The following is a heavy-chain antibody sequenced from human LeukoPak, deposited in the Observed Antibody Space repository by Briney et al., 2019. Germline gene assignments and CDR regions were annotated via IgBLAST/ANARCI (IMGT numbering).Heavy chain of an antibody. J-gene: IGHJ1*01. V-gene: IGHV4-34*01. CDR2: INHSGST. D-gene: IGHD6-13*01. CDR1: GRSFSGYY. CDR3: ARAGYSSSWYGGN. Sequence: AETLSLTCGVYGRSFSGYYWSWIRQPPGKGLEWIGEINHSGSTNYNPSLKSRVTIPVDTSKNQFSLKLSSVTAADTAVYYCARAGYSSSWYGGNWGQGTLVTVSS.